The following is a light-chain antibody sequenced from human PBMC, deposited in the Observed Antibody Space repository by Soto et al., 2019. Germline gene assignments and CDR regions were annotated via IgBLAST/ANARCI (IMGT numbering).Light chain of an antibody. CDR2: DAS. CDR1: QSISIW. J-gene: IGKJ1*01. V-gene: IGKV1-5*01. Sequence: DIQMTQSSPTLSASVGDRVTITCRASQSISIWLAWYQQKPGKAPKLLIYDASSLESGVPSRFSGSGSGTEFTLTISRLQPDDFAGYYCQQYNSYSGTFGQGTKVEIK. CDR3: QQYNSYSGT.